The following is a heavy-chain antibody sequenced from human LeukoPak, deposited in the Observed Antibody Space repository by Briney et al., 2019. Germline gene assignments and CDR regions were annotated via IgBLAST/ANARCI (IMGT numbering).Heavy chain of an antibody. CDR1: GGSISSHY. D-gene: IGHD5-12*01. CDR2: IYYSGST. Sequence: SETLSLTCTVSGGSISSHYWSWIRQPPGKGLEWLGYIYYSGSTNYNPSLKSRVTISVDTSKNQFSLKLSSVTAADTAVYYCARARGLRSGAFDIWGQGTMVTVSS. J-gene: IGHJ3*02. V-gene: IGHV4-59*11. CDR3: ARARGLRSGAFDI.